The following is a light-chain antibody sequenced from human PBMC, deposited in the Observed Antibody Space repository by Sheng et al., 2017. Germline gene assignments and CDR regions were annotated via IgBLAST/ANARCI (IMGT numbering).Light chain of an antibody. CDR1: QSISDW. V-gene: IGKV1-5*03. J-gene: IGKJ1*01. Sequence: DIQMPQSPSSLSASVGDRVSITCRASQSISDWLAWFQQKPGQAPNLLIYKTSRLQSGVPSRFSGSRSGTEFTLTISSLQPEDFATYYCLQYNIYPWTFGHGTKVETK. CDR3: LQYNIYPWT. CDR2: KTS.